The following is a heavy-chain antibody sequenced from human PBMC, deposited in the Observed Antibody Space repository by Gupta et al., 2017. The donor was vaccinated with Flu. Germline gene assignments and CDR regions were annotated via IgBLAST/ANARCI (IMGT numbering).Heavy chain of an antibody. CDR3: AIHVPVTVRSGNY. CDR2: INAGNGNT. J-gene: IGHJ4*02. CDR1: GYTFTSYT. D-gene: IGHD3-10*02. V-gene: IGHV1-3*01. Sequence: QVQLVQSGAEVKKPGASVKVSCKASGYTFTSYTMNWVRQAPGQRLEWMGWINAGNGNTRYSQNVLGRVSITRDTFASTAYMELSSLRSEDTAVYYCAIHVPVTVRSGNYWGQGTLVTVSS.